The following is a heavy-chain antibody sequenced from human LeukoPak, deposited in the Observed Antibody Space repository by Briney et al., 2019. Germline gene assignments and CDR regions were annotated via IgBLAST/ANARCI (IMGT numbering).Heavy chain of an antibody. CDR1: GFTFSSYS. V-gene: IGHV3-21*01. J-gene: IGHJ6*02. CDR2: ISSSSSYI. CDR3: ARVQYCSSTSCYVGDKYYYYYYGMDV. D-gene: IGHD2-2*01. Sequence: PGGSLRLSCAASGFTFSSYSMNWVRQAPGKGLEWVSSISSSSSYIYYADSVKGRFTISRDNAKNSLYLQMNSLRAEDTAVYYCARVQYCSSTSCYVGDKYYYYYYGMDVWGQGTTVTVSS.